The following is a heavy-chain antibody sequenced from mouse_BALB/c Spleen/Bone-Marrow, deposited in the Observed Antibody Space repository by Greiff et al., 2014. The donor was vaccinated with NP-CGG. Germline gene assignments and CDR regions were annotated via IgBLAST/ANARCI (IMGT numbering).Heavy chain of an antibody. CDR1: GYSITSGYS. J-gene: IGHJ4*01. CDR3: ARDQGYYAMDY. Sequence: EVQLQQSGPDLVKPSQSLSLTCTVTGYSITSGYSWHWIRQFPGDKLEWMGYIHYSGSTNYNPSLKSRISITRDTSKNKFFLQLNSVTTEDTATYYCARDQGYYAMDYWGQGTSVTVSS. CDR2: IHYSGST. V-gene: IGHV3-1*02.